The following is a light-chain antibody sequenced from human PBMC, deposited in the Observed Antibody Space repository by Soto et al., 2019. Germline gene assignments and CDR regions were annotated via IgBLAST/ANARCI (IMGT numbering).Light chain of an antibody. CDR2: VAS. Sequence: DIPLTQSTSFLSASVGDRVTITCRASQDISSYLAWYQQKPGKAPKLLIYVASTLQSGVPSRFSGSGSGTEFTLTISSLQPEDFATYYCQQLNNYPRTFGQGTKVEIK. V-gene: IGKV1-9*01. CDR3: QQLNNYPRT. CDR1: QDISSY. J-gene: IGKJ1*01.